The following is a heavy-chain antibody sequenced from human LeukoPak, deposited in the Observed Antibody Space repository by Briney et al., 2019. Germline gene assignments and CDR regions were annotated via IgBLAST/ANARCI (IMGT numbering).Heavy chain of an antibody. CDR1: GGSFSGYY. CDR3: AGGLRLPLPPLGY. Sequence: SETLSLTCAVYGGSFSGYYWSWIRQPPGKGLEWIGEINHSGSTNYNPSLKSRVTISVDTSKNQFSLKLSSVTAADTAVYYCAGGLRLPLPPLGYWGQGTLVTVSS. CDR2: INHSGST. J-gene: IGHJ4*02. V-gene: IGHV4-34*01. D-gene: IGHD5-12*01.